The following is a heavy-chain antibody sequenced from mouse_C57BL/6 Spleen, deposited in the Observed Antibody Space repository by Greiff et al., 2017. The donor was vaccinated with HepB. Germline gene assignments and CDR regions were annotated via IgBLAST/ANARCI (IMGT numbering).Heavy chain of an antibody. Sequence: VQLQQSGAELARPGASVKLSCKASGYTFTSYGISWVKQRPGQGLEWIGDIYPRSGSTYYNEKFKGKATLTADKSSSTAYMKLRSLTSEDSAVYFCAREHGAIRGYAMDYWGQGTSVTVSS. CDR2: IYPRSGST. D-gene: IGHD2-12*01. V-gene: IGHV1-81*01. CDR3: AREHGAIRGYAMDY. CDR1: GYTFTSYG. J-gene: IGHJ4*01.